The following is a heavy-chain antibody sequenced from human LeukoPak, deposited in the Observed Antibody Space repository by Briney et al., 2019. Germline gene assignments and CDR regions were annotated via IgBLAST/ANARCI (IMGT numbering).Heavy chain of an antibody. V-gene: IGHV4-39*07. J-gene: IGHJ4*02. Sequence: SETLSLTCTVSGGSISSSNYYWGWIRQPPGKGLEWIGSIYYSGSTYYNPSLKSRVTISVDTSKNQFSLKLSSVTAADTAVYYCARGRYFDWLYYFDYWGQGTLVTVSS. CDR3: ARGRYFDWLYYFDY. CDR1: GGSISSSNYY. D-gene: IGHD3-9*01. CDR2: IYYSGST.